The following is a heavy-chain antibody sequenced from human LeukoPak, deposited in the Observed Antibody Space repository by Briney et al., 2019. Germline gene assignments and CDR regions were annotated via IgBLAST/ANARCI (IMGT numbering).Heavy chain of an antibody. Sequence: GGSLRLSCAASGFTFSSYGMHWVRQAPGKGLEWVAFISYDGSSENYADSVKGRFTISRDNSKNTLYLQMNSLRAEDTAAYYSLRGGAFDIWGQGTMVTVSS. D-gene: IGHD3-10*01. J-gene: IGHJ3*02. CDR1: GFTFSSYG. CDR3: LRGGAFDI. CDR2: ISYDGSSE. V-gene: IGHV3-30*03.